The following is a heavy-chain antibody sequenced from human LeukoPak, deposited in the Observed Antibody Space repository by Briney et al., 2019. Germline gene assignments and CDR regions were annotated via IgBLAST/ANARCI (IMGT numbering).Heavy chain of an antibody. CDR1: GGSFSGYY. D-gene: IGHD3-22*01. V-gene: IGHV4-34*01. Sequence: PSETLSLTCAVYGGSFSGYYWSWIRQPPGKGLEWIGEINHSGSTNYNPSLKSQVTISVDTSKNQFSPKLSSVTAAETAVYYCGQYESYDTRGYYLNWFDPWGQGTLVTVSS. J-gene: IGHJ5*02. CDR2: INHSGST. CDR3: GQYESYDTRGYYLNWFDP.